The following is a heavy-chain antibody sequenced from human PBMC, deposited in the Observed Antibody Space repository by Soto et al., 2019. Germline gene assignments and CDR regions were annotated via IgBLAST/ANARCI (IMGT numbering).Heavy chain of an antibody. D-gene: IGHD2-15*01. CDR3: ARSQIVVVVAATRGYYGMDV. J-gene: IGHJ6*02. CDR2: ISYDGSNK. V-gene: IGHV3-30-3*01. Sequence: PGGSLRLSCAASGFTFSSYAMHWVRQAPGKGLEWVAVISYDGSNKYYADSVKGRFTTSRDNSKNTLYLQMNSLRAEDTAVYYCARSQIVVVVAATRGYYGMDVWGQGTTVTVSS. CDR1: GFTFSSYA.